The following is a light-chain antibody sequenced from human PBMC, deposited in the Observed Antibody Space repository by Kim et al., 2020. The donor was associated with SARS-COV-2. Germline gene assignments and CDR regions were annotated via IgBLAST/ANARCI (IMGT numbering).Light chain of an antibody. CDR1: KLGDKY. V-gene: IGLV3-1*01. CDR3: QAWDISTASYV. J-gene: IGLJ1*01. Sequence: SYELTQPPSVSVSPGQTASITYSGDKLGDKYACWYQQKAGQSPVMVIYQDNKRPSGIPERFSGSNSGNTATLTISGTQAMDEADYYCQAWDISTASYVFG. CDR2: QDN.